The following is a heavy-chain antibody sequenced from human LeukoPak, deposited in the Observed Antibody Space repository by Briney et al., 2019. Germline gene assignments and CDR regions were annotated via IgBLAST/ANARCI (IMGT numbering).Heavy chain of an antibody. CDR3: ARTRGYQESYAFDI. CDR1: GGSISSGGYS. J-gene: IGHJ3*02. Sequence: SQTLSLTCAVSGGSISSGGYSWSCIRQPPGKGLEWIGYIYHSGSTYYNPSLKSRVTISVDRSKNQFSLKLSSVTAADTAVYYCARTRGYQESYAFDIWGQGTMVTVSS. CDR2: IYHSGST. D-gene: IGHD3-22*01. V-gene: IGHV4-30-2*01.